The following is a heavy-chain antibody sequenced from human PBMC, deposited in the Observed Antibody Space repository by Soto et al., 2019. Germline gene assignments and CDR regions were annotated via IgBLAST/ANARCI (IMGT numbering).Heavy chain of an antibody. CDR3: ASSNIAAAPYGMDV. V-gene: IGHV3-33*01. CDR1: GFTFTNYG. Sequence: GGSLRLSCAASGFTFTNYGMHWVRQAPGKGLEWVAVIWYDGSNKYYADSVKGRFTISRDNSKNTLYLQMNSLRAEDTVVYYCASSNIAAAPYGMDVWGQGTTVTVSS. J-gene: IGHJ6*02. CDR2: IWYDGSNK. D-gene: IGHD6-13*01.